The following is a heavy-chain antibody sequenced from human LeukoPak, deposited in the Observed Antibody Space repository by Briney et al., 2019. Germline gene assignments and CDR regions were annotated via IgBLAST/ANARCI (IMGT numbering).Heavy chain of an antibody. CDR1: GFTFSDYY. Sequence: GSLRLSCAASGFTFSDYYMSWIRQPPGKGLEWIGSIYHSGSTYYNPSLKSRVTISVDTSKNQFSLKLSSVTAADTAVYYCARDCSSTSCYHDYWGQGTLVTVSS. J-gene: IGHJ4*02. CDR3: ARDCSSTSCYHDY. V-gene: IGHV4-38-2*01. CDR2: IYHSGST. D-gene: IGHD2-2*01.